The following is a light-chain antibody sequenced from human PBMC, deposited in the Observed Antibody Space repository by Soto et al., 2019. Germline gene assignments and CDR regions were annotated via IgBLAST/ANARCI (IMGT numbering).Light chain of an antibody. J-gene: IGLJ1*01. CDR2: DVS. V-gene: IGLV2-14*03. CDR1: SREGGGYNY. Sequence: VLAQPPSVFGPHGRSLTISWTGTSREGGGYNYVSWYRQHPGKAPKFMIYDVSSRPSGVSNRFSGSKSGNTASLTISGLQAEDEADYYCCSYTTSNTRQIVFGTGTKVTVL. CDR3: CSYTTSNTRQIV.